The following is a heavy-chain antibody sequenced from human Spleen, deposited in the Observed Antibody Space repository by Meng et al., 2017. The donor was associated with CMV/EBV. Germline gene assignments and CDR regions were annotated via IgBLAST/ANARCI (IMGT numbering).Heavy chain of an antibody. CDR2: IYWNNDK. CDR3: AHNRGSGSGWYGTGWFDP. D-gene: IGHD6-19*01. CDR1: SPSTSGVG. V-gene: IGHV2-5*01. J-gene: IGHJ5*02. Sequence: SPSTSGVGVGWIRQPPGKALEWLAVIYWNNDKRYSPSLKSRPTITKDTSKNQVVITMTNMDPVDIGTYYCAHNRGSGSGWYGTGWFDPWGQGTLVTVSS.